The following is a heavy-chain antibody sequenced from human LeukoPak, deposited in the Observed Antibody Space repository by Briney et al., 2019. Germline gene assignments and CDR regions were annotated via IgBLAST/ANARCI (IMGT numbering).Heavy chain of an antibody. J-gene: IGHJ4*02. Sequence: SVKVSCKASGGTFSSYAISWVRQAPGQGLEWMGGIIPIFGTANYAQKFQGRVTITADKSTSTAYMELSSLRSEDTAVYYCARAGGFDYGDYGYYFDYWGQGTLVTVSS. CDR2: IIPIFGTA. V-gene: IGHV1-69*06. D-gene: IGHD4-17*01. CDR3: ARAGGFDYGDYGYYFDY. CDR1: GGTFSSYA.